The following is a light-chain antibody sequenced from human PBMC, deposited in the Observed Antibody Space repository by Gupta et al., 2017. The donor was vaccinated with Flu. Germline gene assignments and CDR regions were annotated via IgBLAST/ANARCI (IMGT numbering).Light chain of an antibody. J-gene: IGLJ3*02. CDR3: AAWDDSLSGPWV. V-gene: IGLV1-47*01. Sequence: VTISCSGSSSNIGSNYVYWYQQLPGTAPKLLIYRNNQRPSGVPDRFSGSKSGTSASLAISGLRSEDEADYYCAAWDDSLSGPWVFGGGTKLTVL. CDR2: RNN. CDR1: SSNIGSNY.